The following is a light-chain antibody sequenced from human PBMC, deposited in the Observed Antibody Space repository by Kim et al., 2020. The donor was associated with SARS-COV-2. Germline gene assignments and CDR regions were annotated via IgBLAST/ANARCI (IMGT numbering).Light chain of an antibody. V-gene: IGKV2-30*01. J-gene: IGKJ3*01. Sequence: LDSNFCRSSPSLVDSGANIFLNWFHQRRGQSPRRLSYMVTSRASGVPDRCSGSGSGTDFILQFGRVGAEDVGYYYCMHGTHCPFSIGPGAKVDI. CDR1: PSLVDSGANIF. CDR3: MHGTHCPFS. CDR2: MVT.